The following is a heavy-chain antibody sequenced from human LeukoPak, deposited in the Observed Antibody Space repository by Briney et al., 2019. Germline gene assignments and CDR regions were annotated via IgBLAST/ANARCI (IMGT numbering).Heavy chain of an antibody. Sequence: GSLRLSCAASGFTFSDYYMSWIRQPPGKGLEWIGEINHSGSINYNSSLKSRVTISVDTSKNQFSLKVSSVTAADTAVYYCARRMGRRFGERYYYYHYMDVWGKGTTVTISS. V-gene: IGHV4-34*01. CDR1: GFTFSDYY. CDR2: INHSGSI. D-gene: IGHD3-10*01. CDR3: ARRMGRRFGERYYYYHYMDV. J-gene: IGHJ6*03.